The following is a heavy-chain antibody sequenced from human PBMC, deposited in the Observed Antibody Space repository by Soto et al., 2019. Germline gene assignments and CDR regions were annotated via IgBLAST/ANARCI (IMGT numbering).Heavy chain of an antibody. CDR2: IWNDGIRK. V-gene: IGHV3-33*01. CDR1: GFTFSKYG. J-gene: IGHJ4*02. CDR3: ARDDDNDANALDY. Sequence: GGSLRLSCAASGFTFSKYGMHWVRQAPGKGLEWVALIWNDGIRKVYVDSVKGRFTISRDNSKNTLDLQMNNLRDEDTAVYYCARDDDNDANALDYWGPGSLVTVSS.